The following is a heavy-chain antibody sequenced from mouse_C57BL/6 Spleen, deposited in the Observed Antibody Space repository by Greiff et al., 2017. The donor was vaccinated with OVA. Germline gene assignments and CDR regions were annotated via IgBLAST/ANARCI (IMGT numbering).Heavy chain of an antibody. V-gene: IGHV4-1*02. CDR3: ARRGNGGWYFDV. D-gene: IGHD2-1*01. CDR1: GFDFSRYW. Sequence: EVQLLESGGGLVQPGGSLKLSCAASGFDFSRYWMSWVRQAPGKGLEWIGEINPDSSTINYTPSLKDKFFISRDNAKNSLYLQMNKVRSEDTALDDCARRGNGGWYFDVWGAGTTVTVSS. CDR2: INPDSSTI. J-gene: IGHJ1*01.